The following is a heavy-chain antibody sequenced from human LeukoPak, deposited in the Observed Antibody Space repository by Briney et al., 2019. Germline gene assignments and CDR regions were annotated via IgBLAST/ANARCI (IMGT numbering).Heavy chain of an antibody. CDR1: GFTFSSYG. D-gene: IGHD6-13*01. Sequence: GGSLRLSCAASGFTFSSYGMHWVRQAPGKGLEWVAVISYDGSNKYYADSVKGRFTISRDNSKNTLYLQMNSLRAEDTAVYYCAKVEQQLTYYYCGMDVWGKGTTVTVSS. CDR3: AKVEQQLTYYYCGMDV. J-gene: IGHJ6*04. V-gene: IGHV3-30*18. CDR2: ISYDGSNK.